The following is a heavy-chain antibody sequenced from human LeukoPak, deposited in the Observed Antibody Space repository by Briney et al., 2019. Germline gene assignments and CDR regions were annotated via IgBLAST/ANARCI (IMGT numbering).Heavy chain of an antibody. J-gene: IGHJ4*02. CDR3: AKDRYSSSWYDY. D-gene: IGHD6-13*01. V-gene: IGHV3-30*18. Sequence: GSLRLSCAASGFPFSSYGMHWVRQAPDKGLEWVAVISYDGSNKYYADSVKGRFTISRDNSKNTLYLQMNSLRAEDTAVYYCAKDRYSSSWYDYWGQGTLVTVSS. CDR2: ISYDGSNK. CDR1: GFPFSSYG.